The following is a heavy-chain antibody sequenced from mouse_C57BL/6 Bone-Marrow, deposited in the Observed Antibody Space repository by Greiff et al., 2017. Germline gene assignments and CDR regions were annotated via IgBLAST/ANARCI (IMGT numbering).Heavy chain of an antibody. Sequence: VQLQPSGAELVRPGASVKLSCTASGFNIKDDYMHWVKQRPEQGLAWIGWIDPENGDTEYASKFQGKATITADTSSNTAYLQLSSLTSEDTAVYYGTTWDGKNPLLAMDYWGQGTSVTVSS. CDR3: TTWDGKNPLLAMDY. CDR1: GFNIKDDY. CDR2: IDPENGDT. D-gene: IGHD2-1*01. J-gene: IGHJ4*01. V-gene: IGHV14-4*01.